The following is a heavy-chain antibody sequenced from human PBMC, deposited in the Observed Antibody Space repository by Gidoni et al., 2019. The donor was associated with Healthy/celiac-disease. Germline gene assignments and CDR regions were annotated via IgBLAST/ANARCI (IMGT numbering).Heavy chain of an antibody. CDR3: ARVGYCSGGSCYSLYI. J-gene: IGHJ3*02. V-gene: IGHV1-46*01. CDR1: GYTFTSYY. D-gene: IGHD2-15*01. CDR2: INPSGGST. Sequence: QVQLVQSGAEVTKPGASVKVSCKASGYTFTSYYMHWVRQAPGQGLEWMGIINPSGGSTSYAQKFQGRVTMTRDTSTSTVYMELSSLRSEDTAVYYCARVGYCSGGSCYSLYIWGQGTMVTVSS.